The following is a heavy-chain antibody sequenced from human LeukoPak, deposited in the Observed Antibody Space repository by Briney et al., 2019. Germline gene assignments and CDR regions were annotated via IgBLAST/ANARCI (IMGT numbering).Heavy chain of an antibody. CDR1: GYTFTGYY. J-gene: IGHJ4*02. Sequence: ASVKVSCKASGYTFTGYYMHWVRQAPGQGLEWMGWINPNSGNTNYAQKLQGRVTMTTDTSTSTAYMELRSLRSDDTAVYYCAINYDILTGILTNWGQGTLVTVSS. CDR3: AINYDILTGILTN. D-gene: IGHD3-9*01. V-gene: IGHV1-18*04. CDR2: INPNSGNT.